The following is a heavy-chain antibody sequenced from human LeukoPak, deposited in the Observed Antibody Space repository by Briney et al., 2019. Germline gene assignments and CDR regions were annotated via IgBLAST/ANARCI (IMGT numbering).Heavy chain of an antibody. D-gene: IGHD2-2*01. J-gene: IGHJ6*02. CDR1: GGTFSSYA. CDR3: ARGGIVPAANHYYGMDV. V-gene: IGHV1-69*04. Sequence: ASVKVSCKASGGTFSSYAISWVRQAPGQGLEGMGRIIPIFGIANYAQKFQGRVTITADKSTSTAYMELSSLRSEDTAVYYCARGGIVPAANHYYGMDVWGQGTTVTVSS. CDR2: IIPIFGIA.